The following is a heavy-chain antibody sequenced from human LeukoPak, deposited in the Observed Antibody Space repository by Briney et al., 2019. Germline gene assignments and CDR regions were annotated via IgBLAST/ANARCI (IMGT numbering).Heavy chain of an antibody. CDR3: ARGSPDYYGSGSYYYYYYGMDV. CDR1: GFTFSSYG. D-gene: IGHD3-10*01. CDR2: ISYDGSNK. Sequence: GSLRLSCAASGFTFSSYGMHWVRQAPGKGLEWVAVISYDGSNKYYADSVKGRFTISRDNSKNTLYLQMNSLRAEDTAVYYCARGSPDYYGSGSYYYYYYGMDVWGKGTTVTVSS. V-gene: IGHV3-30*03. J-gene: IGHJ6*04.